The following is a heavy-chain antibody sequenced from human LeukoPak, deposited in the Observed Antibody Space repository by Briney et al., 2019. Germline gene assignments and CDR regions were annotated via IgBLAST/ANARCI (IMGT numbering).Heavy chain of an antibody. V-gene: IGHV1-69*01. Sequence: SVKVSCKASGGTFSSYAISWVRQAPGQGLEWMGGIIPIFGTANYAQKFQGRVTITADESTSTAYMELSSLRSEDTAVYYCAKNFVAAGIDYYYMDVWGKGTTVTVSS. CDR3: AKNFVAAGIDYYYMDV. D-gene: IGHD2-15*01. J-gene: IGHJ6*03. CDR2: IIPIFGTA. CDR1: GGTFSSYA.